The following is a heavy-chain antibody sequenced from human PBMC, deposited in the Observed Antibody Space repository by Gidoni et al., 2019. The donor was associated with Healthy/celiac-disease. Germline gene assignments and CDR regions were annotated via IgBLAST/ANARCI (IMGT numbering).Heavy chain of an antibody. D-gene: IGHD2-21*02. Sequence: EVQLLESGGGLVQPGGSLRLSCAASGFTFSSYAMSWVLRAPGKGLEWVSAISGSGGSTYYADSVKGRFTISRDNSKNTLYLQMNSLRAEDTAVYYCAKDLPAYCGGDCYSYPTTTPFDYWGQGTLVTVSS. CDR2: ISGSGGST. CDR1: GFTFSSYA. CDR3: AKDLPAYCGGDCYSYPTTTPFDY. V-gene: IGHV3-23*01. J-gene: IGHJ4*02.